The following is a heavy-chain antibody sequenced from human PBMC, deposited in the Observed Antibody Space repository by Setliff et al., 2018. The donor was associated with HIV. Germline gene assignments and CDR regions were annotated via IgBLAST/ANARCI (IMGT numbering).Heavy chain of an antibody. CDR2: IYYRGST. Sequence: SETLSLTCAVSGDSINNSTYYWGWIRQPPGKGLEWIGSIYYRGSTYYNPSLKSRVTISVDTSKNQFSLKLRSVTAADTALYYCARGRYRSRWYASDHYYIDVWGKGTTVTVSS. D-gene: IGHD6-13*01. CDR1: GDSINNSTYY. V-gene: IGHV4-39*01. CDR3: ARGRYRSRWYASDHYYIDV. J-gene: IGHJ6*03.